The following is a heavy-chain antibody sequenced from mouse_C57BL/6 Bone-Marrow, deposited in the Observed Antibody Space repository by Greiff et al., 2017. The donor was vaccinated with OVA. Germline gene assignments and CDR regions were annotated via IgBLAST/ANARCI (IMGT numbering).Heavy chain of an antibody. Sequence: QVTLKECGPGILQSSQTLSLTCSFSGFSLSTSGMGVSWIRQPSGKGLEWLAHIYWDDDKRYNPSLKSRLTISKDTSRNQVFLKITSVDTADTATYYCARSEVHDYFDYWGQGTTLTVSS. D-gene: IGHD2-14*01. CDR2: IYWDDDK. CDR1: GFSLSTSGMG. V-gene: IGHV8-12*01. CDR3: ARSEVHDYFDY. J-gene: IGHJ2*01.